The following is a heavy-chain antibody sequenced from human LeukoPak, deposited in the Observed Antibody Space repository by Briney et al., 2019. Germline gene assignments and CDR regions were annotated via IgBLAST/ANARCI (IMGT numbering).Heavy chain of an antibody. D-gene: IGHD3-3*01. V-gene: IGHV4-59*01. Sequence: SETLSLTCTVSGGSISSYYWSWIRQPPGKGLEWIGYIYYSGSTNYNPSLKSRVTISIDTSKNQFSLKLTSVTAADTAVYYCARGPPYDFWKGYYFDYWGQGTLVTVSS. CDR1: GGSISSYY. J-gene: IGHJ4*02. CDR2: IYYSGST. CDR3: ARGPPYDFWKGYYFDY.